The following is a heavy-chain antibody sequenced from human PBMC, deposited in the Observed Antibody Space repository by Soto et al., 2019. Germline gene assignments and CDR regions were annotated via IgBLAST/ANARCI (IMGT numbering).Heavy chain of an antibody. CDR1: GFSFTSAW. V-gene: IGHV3-15*07. D-gene: IGHD5-12*01. J-gene: IGHJ4*02. Sequence: EVQLVASGGGLVKPGGSIRLSCAASGFSFTSAWMNWVRQIPGKGLEWVGRIKTNIEGGATDYSAPEKGRFTISRDDSKDTVYLQMNSLKTEDTAVYYCTTGRGGSAYVPGAYWGQGALVTVSS. CDR2: IKTNIEGGAT. CDR3: TTGRGGSAYVPGAY.